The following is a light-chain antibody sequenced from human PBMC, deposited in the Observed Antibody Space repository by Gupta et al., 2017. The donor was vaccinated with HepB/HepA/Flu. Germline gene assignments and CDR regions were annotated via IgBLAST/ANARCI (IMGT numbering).Light chain of an antibody. V-gene: IGLV6-57*03. J-gene: IGLJ3*02. CDR2: EDD. CDR3: QSYDDNNRV. CDR1: SGSIASNY. Sequence: FMLTQPHSVSESPGKTVTISCTRSSGSIASNYVQWYQQRPGSAPTIVIYEDDQRLSGVPDRFSGSIDITSNSASPTISGLKTEDEDDYYCQSYDDNNRVFGGGTKLTVL.